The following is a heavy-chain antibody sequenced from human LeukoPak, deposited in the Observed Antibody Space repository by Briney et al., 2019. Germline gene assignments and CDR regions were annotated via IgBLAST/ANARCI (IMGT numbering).Heavy chain of an antibody. J-gene: IGHJ5*02. CDR1: GYTFTSYG. Sequence: ASVKVSCKASGYTFTSYGISWVRQAPGQGLEWMGWISAYNGNTNYAQKLQGRVTMTTDTSTSTAYMELRSLRSDDTAVYYCARATLRGVIITGYNWFDPWGQGTLVTVSS. CDR3: ARATLRGVIITGYNWFDP. V-gene: IGHV1-18*01. CDR2: ISAYNGNT. D-gene: IGHD3-10*01.